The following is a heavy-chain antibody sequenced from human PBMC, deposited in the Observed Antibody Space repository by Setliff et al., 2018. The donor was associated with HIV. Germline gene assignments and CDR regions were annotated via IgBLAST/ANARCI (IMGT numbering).Heavy chain of an antibody. J-gene: IGHJ3*01. CDR1: GYTFSDYD. CDR2: ISGYSGHT. Sequence: ASVKVSCKASGYTFSDYDVAWVRQAPGQGLEWMGWISGYSGHTEYAQKFQDRVAMTTDTSTSTAYMELTSLRSDDTAMYFCARGSLLVAGTLEDWDSFDVWGQGTMVTVSS. V-gene: IGHV1-18*01. CDR3: ARGSLLVAGTLEDWDSFDV. D-gene: IGHD6-19*01.